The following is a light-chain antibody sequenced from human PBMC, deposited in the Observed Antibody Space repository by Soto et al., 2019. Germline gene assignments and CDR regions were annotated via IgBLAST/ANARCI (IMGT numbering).Light chain of an antibody. CDR3: SSYTTLGAYV. V-gene: IGLV2-14*01. CDR2: EVT. J-gene: IGLJ1*01. Sequence: QSVLTQPACVSFSPGHSITISCTGTSSDISYYNYVSLLQQHPGKAPKLIISEVTNRPLGVSNRFSGSKSGNTASLTISGLQAEDEAHYYCSSYTTLGAYVFGTGTKVTVL. CDR1: SSDISYYNY.